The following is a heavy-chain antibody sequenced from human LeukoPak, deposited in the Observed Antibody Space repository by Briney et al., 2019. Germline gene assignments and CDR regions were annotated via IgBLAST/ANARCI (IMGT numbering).Heavy chain of an antibody. V-gene: IGHV4-34*01. CDR3: ARGRGRSSGYQY. J-gene: IGHJ4*02. CDR2: INHSGST. D-gene: IGHD3-22*01. CDR1: GRSFSGYY. Sequence: PSETLSLTCAVYGRSFSGYYWSWIRQPPGKGLEWIGEINHSGSTNYNPSLKSRVTISVDTSKNQFSLKLSSVTAADTAVYYCARGRGRSSGYQYWGQGTLVTVSS.